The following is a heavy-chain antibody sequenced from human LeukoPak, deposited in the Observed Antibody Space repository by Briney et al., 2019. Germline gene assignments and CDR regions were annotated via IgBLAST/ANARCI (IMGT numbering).Heavy chain of an antibody. CDR3: ARSRGGYNLFDY. Sequence: SETLSLTCTVSGGSISSSTYYWVWIRQPPGKGLEWIGSIYYNGRTYNNSSLKSRATISVDTSKNQFSLNLSSVTAADTAVYYCARSRGGYNLFDYWGQGTLVTVSS. J-gene: IGHJ4*02. CDR1: GGSISSSTYY. V-gene: IGHV4-39*01. D-gene: IGHD5-24*01. CDR2: IYYNGRT.